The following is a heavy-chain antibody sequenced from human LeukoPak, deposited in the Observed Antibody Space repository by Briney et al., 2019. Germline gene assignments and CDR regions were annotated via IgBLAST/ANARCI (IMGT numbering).Heavy chain of an antibody. J-gene: IGHJ4*02. CDR1: GGSISSYY. CDR3: ASIAAAGTPYFDY. Sequence: SETLSLTCTVSGGSISSYYWSWIRQPPGKGLEWIGYIYYSGSTNYNPSLKSRVTISVDTSKNQFSLKLSSVTAADTAVYHCASIAAAGTPYFDYWGQGTLVTVSS. V-gene: IGHV4-59*01. D-gene: IGHD6-13*01. CDR2: IYYSGST.